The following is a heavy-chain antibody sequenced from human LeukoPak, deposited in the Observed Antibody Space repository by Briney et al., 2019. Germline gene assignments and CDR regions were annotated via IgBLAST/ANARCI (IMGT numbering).Heavy chain of an antibody. CDR1: GFTFSSYS. CDR3: ARGGYSYGLTMFEDYYYYMDV. Sequence: GGSLRLSCAASGFTFSSYSMNWVRQAPGKGLEWVSSISSSSSYIYYADSVKGRFTISRDNAKNSLYLQMNSLRAEDTAVYYCARGGYSYGLTMFEDYYYYMDVWGKGTTVTVSS. CDR2: ISSSSSYI. V-gene: IGHV3-21*01. D-gene: IGHD5-18*01. J-gene: IGHJ6*03.